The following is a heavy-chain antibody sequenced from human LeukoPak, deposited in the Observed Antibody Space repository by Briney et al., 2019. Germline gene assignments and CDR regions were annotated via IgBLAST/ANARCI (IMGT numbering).Heavy chain of an antibody. V-gene: IGHV3-48*02. J-gene: IGHJ2*01. D-gene: IGHD3-10*01. CDR2: ISDSGTI. Sequence: GSLRLSCTASGFTFSTCCMNWVRQAPGKGLEWVSYISDSGTIYYADSVKGRFTISRDNAKNSLYLQMNSLRDEDTAVYYCARDAAKFGTYWYFDLWGRGTLVTVSS. CDR1: GFTFSTCC. CDR3: ARDAAKFGTYWYFDL.